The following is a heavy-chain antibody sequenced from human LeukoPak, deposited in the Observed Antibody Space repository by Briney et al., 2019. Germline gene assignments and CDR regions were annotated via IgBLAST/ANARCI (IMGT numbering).Heavy chain of an antibody. CDR2: ISDSGSPI. D-gene: IGHD4-17*01. CDR3: AKDYDYGDYVPDYYFDY. Sequence: PGGSLRLSCEASGFTFSSYEMNWVRQAPGKGLEWVSYISDSGSPIYYADSVKGRFTISRDNAKNSLYLQMNSLRAEDTAVYYCAKDYDYGDYVPDYYFDYWGQGTLVTVSS. J-gene: IGHJ4*02. CDR1: GFTFSSYE. V-gene: IGHV3-48*03.